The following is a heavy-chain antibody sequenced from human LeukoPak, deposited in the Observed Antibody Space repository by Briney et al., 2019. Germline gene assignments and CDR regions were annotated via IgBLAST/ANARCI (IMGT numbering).Heavy chain of an antibody. D-gene: IGHD2-21*02. CDR1: GFTFSSYW. Sequence: GGSLRLSCAASGFTFSSYWMSWVRRAPGKGLEWVANIKQDGSEKYYVDSVKGRFTISRDNAKNSLYLQMNSLRAEDTAVYYCARESCGGDCSSGDFQHWGQGTLVTVSS. J-gene: IGHJ1*01. CDR3: ARESCGGDCSSGDFQH. V-gene: IGHV3-7*03. CDR2: IKQDGSEK.